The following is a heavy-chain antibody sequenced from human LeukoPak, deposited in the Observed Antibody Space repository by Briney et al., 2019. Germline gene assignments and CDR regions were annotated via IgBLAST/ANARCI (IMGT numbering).Heavy chain of an antibody. Sequence: ASVKVSFKASGYTFTGYYIHWVRQAPGQGLEWMGGINPNSGVTNFAQKFHGRVTMTRDTSISTAYMELSRLRSDDTAMYYCARDGLNDYYFDYWGQGTLVTVSS. V-gene: IGHV1-2*02. CDR1: GYTFTGYY. D-gene: IGHD1-1*01. CDR3: ARDGLNDYYFDY. J-gene: IGHJ4*02. CDR2: INPNSGVT.